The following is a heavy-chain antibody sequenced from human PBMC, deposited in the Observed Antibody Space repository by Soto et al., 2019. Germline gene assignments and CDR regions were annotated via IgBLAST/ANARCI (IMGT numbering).Heavy chain of an antibody. J-gene: IGHJ4*02. V-gene: IGHV4-39*01. Sequence: KPSETLSLACTVSGGPISSNSYYWGWIRQPPGKGLEWIGTIYYSGTTYYNPSLRSRVTISVDTSKNQFSLKLTSVTAADSAVYYCARQGIFGVVIYFDYWGQGTLVTVS. CDR1: GGPISSNSYY. D-gene: IGHD3-3*01. CDR3: ARQGIFGVVIYFDY. CDR2: IYYSGTT.